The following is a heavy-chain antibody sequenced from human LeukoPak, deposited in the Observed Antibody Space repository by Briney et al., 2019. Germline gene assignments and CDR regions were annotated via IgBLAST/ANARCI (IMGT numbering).Heavy chain of an antibody. J-gene: IGHJ3*01. Sequence: GGSLRLSCAVSGFTFSNGWMSWSRQAPGKGLEWVASINSDGSEGYYADVVKGRFTISRDNAKDSLYLQINSLRAEDTAVYYCARSSYSSSSSVWGQGTMVTVSS. CDR2: INSDGSEG. CDR3: ARSSYSSSSSV. V-gene: IGHV3-7*03. CDR1: GFTFSNGW. D-gene: IGHD6-6*01.